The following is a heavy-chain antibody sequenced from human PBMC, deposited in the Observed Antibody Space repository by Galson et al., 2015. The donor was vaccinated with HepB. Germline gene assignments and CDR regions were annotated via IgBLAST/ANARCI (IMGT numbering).Heavy chain of an antibody. Sequence: SLRLSCAASGFKFRDYVMTWVRQAPGKGLEWVASISSTSRYIYYGDSVKGRFTISRDNAKSSLFLQMNSLRVDDTAVYFCAREKPPAYYPDTTSYYFGSPSDYWGRGTLVTVSS. CDR2: ISSTSRYI. D-gene: IGHD2/OR15-2a*01. CDR1: GFKFRDYV. J-gene: IGHJ4*02. V-gene: IGHV3-21*06. CDR3: AREKPPAYYPDTTSYYFGSPSDY.